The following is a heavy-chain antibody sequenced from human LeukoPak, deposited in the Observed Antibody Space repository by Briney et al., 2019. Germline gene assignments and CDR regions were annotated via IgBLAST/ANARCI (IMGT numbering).Heavy chain of an antibody. Sequence: PSETLSLTCTVSGGSISSSSYYWGWIRQPPGKGLEWIGSIYYSGSTYYNPSLKSRVTISVDTSKNQFSLKLSSVTAADTAVYYCARQWELPSEFDYWGQGTLVTVSS. CDR1: GGSISSSSYY. D-gene: IGHD1-26*01. CDR2: IYYSGST. CDR3: ARQWELPSEFDY. V-gene: IGHV4-39*01. J-gene: IGHJ4*02.